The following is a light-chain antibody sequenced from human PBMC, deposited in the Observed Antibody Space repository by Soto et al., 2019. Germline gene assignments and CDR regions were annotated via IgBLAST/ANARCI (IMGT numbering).Light chain of an antibody. CDR1: SSNIGAGYD. CDR2: GNS. CDR3: QSYDSSLSAYV. J-gene: IGLJ1*01. V-gene: IGLV1-40*01. Sequence: QSGLARPPSVSGAPGQKVTISCTGSSSNIGAGYDLHWYQQLPGTAPKLLLYGNSNRPSGVPDRFSGSKSGTSASLAITGLQAEDEADYYCQSYDSSLSAYVFGTGTKVTVL.